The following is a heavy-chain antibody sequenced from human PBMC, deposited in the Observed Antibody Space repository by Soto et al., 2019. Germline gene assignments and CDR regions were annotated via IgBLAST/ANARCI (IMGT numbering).Heavy chain of an antibody. CDR3: ARTTKGNGGWDLNWFDP. Sequence: QVTLKESGPVLVKPTETLTLTCTVSGFSLSNARMGVSWIRQPPGKALEWLAHIFSNDEKSYSTPLKSRLTLTKDTSKRQVVLTMTNMDPVDTATYYLARTTKGNGGWDLNWFDPWGQGTLVTVSS. V-gene: IGHV2-26*01. CDR2: IFSNDEK. CDR1: GFSLSNARMG. D-gene: IGHD6-19*01. J-gene: IGHJ5*02.